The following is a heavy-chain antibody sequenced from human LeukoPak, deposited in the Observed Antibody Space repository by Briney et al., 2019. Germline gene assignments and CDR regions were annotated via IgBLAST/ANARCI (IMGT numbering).Heavy chain of an antibody. CDR2: IYPGDSDT. V-gene: IGHV5-51*01. CDR1: GYSFTTYW. D-gene: IGHD2-2*01. Sequence: GESLKISCQGSGYSFTTYWIGWMRQMPGKGLEWMGIIYPGDSDTRYSPSFQGQVTISADKSISTAYLQWSSLKASDTAMYYCARHANPKDIVVVPAATFDYWGQGTLVTVSS. CDR3: ARHANPKDIVVVPAATFDY. J-gene: IGHJ4*02.